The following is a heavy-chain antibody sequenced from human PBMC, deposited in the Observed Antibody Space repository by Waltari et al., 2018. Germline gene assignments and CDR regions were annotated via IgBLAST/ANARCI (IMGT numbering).Heavy chain of an antibody. CDR2: IYYSGST. D-gene: IGHD3-10*01. V-gene: IGHV4-59*01. Sequence: QVQLQESGPGLVKPSETLSLTCTVSGGSISSYYGSWIRQPPGKGLELIGYIYYSGSTNYNPSLKSRVTISVDTSKNQFSLKLSSVTAADTAVYYCAREELGAFDPWGQGTLVTVSS. CDR3: AREELGAFDP. J-gene: IGHJ5*02. CDR1: GGSISSYY.